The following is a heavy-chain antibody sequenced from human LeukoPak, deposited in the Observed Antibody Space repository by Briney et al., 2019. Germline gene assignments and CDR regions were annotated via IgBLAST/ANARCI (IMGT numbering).Heavy chain of an antibody. Sequence: GGSLRLSCAASGFTLSDYEINWVSQAPGKGLEWVSCISTSGSTTYYADSVKGRFIISRDNAKNSLFLQMNTLTVEDTAVYYCARGALHVFDYWGQGTPVTVSS. CDR3: ARGALHVFDY. J-gene: IGHJ4*01. CDR1: GFTLSDYE. V-gene: IGHV3-48*03. D-gene: IGHD3-10*02. CDR2: ISTSGSTT.